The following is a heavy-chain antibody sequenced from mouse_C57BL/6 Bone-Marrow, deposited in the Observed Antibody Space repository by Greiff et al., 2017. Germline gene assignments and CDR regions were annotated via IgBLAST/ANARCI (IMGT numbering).Heavy chain of an antibody. Sequence: EVQLQQPGAEPVRPGASVKLSCTASGFNINDDYMHWVKQRPEQGPEWIGWIDPENGDTEYASEFQGKATITADTSSNTACLQLSSLTSEDTAVYYCTTGLYYGSSYVGYWGQGTTLTVSS. V-gene: IGHV14-4*01. D-gene: IGHD1-1*01. J-gene: IGHJ2*01. CDR2: IDPENGDT. CDR3: TTGLYYGSSYVGY. CDR1: GFNINDDY.